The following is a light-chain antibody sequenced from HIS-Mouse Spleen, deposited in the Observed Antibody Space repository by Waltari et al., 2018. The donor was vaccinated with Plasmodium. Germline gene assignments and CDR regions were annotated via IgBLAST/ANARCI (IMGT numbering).Light chain of an antibody. J-gene: IGKJ3*01. CDR2: GAS. CDR3: QQYNNWSFT. V-gene: IGKV3-15*01. CDR1: QSVSSN. Sequence: EIVMTPSPATPSVSPGERATTSCRASQSVSSNLAWYQQQPGQAPRLLIYGASTRATGIPARFSGSGSGTEFTLTISSLQSEDFAVYYCQQYNNWSFTFGPGTKVDIK.